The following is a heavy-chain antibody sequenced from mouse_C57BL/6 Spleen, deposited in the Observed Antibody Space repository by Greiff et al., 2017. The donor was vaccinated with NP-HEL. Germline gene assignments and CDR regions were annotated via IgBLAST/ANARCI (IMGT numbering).Heavy chain of an antibody. J-gene: IGHJ4*01. CDR2: ISSGSSTI. CDR1: GFTFSDYG. V-gene: IGHV5-17*01. D-gene: IGHD3-3*01. CDR3: ARGGTRGYYAMDY. Sequence: EVHLVESGGGLVKPGGSLKLSCAASGFTFSDYGMHWVRQAPEKGLEWVAYISSGSSTIYYADTVKGRFTISRDNAKNTLFLQMTSLRSEDTAMYYCARGGTRGYYAMDYWGQGTSVTVSS.